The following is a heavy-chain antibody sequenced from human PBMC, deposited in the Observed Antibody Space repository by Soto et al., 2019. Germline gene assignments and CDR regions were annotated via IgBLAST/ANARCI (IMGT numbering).Heavy chain of an antibody. CDR1: GYTFTSYD. J-gene: IGHJ6*02. CDR3: ARSAVRGSTDV. Sequence: GASVKVSCKASGYTFTSYDINWVRQATGQGLEWMGGIIPIFGNTNYAQKFQGRVTITTDESTSTAYMELSSLRSEDTAVYYCARSAVRGSTDVWGQGTMVTVSS. D-gene: IGHD3-16*01. V-gene: IGHV1-69*05. CDR2: IIPIFGNT.